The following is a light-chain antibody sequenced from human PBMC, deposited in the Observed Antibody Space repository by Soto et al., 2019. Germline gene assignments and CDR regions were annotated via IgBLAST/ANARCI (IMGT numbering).Light chain of an antibody. V-gene: IGLV2-14*03. Sequence: QSVLTQPASVSGSPGQSITISCTGTSSDVGNYNYVSWYQHHPGKAPKLMIYDVSNRPSGVSNRFSGSKSGNMASLTISGLQAEDEADYYCSSYTSSSTVVFGGGTKLTVL. J-gene: IGLJ2*01. CDR2: DVS. CDR3: SSYTSSSTVV. CDR1: SSDVGNYNY.